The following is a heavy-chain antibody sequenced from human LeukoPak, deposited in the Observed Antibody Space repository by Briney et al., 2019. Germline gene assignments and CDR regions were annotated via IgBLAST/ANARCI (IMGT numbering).Heavy chain of an antibody. V-gene: IGHV4-31*03. CDR3: ARVAYYGSGTYYFDY. J-gene: IGHJ4*02. CDR1: GGXISSGGYY. Sequence: SQTLSLTCTVSGGXISSGGYYWSWIRQHPGKGLEWIGYMYHSGSTYYNPSLKSRVTISVDTSKNQFSLKLSSVTAADTAVYCCARVAYYGSGTYYFDYWGQGALVTVSS. D-gene: IGHD3-10*01. CDR2: MYHSGST.